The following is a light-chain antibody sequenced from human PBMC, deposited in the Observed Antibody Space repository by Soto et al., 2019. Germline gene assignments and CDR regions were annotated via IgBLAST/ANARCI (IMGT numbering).Light chain of an antibody. V-gene: IGKV3-20*01. J-gene: IGKJ1*01. CDR1: QSVSSSY. Sequence: EIVLTQSPGTLSLSPGERATLSCRASQSVSSSYLASYQQKPGQAPRLLIYGASSRATGIPDRFSGSGSGTDFTLTISRLEPEDFAVYYCQQYGSSPGTFRQGTKVEIK. CDR2: GAS. CDR3: QQYGSSPGT.